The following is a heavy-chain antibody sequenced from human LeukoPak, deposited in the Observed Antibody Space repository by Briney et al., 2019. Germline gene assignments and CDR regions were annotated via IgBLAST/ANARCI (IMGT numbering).Heavy chain of an antibody. J-gene: IGHJ4*02. CDR1: GGSISSGGYY. CDR2: IYYSGST. CDR3: ARGRRLKGGYDILTGYSPPLNYFDY. D-gene: IGHD3-9*01. Sequence: SETLSLTCTVSGGSISSGGYYWSWIRQHPGKGLEWIGYIYYSGSTYYNPSLKSRVTISVDTSKNQFSLKLSSVTAADTAVYYCARGRRLKGGYDILTGYSPPLNYFDYWGQGTLVTVSS. V-gene: IGHV4-31*03.